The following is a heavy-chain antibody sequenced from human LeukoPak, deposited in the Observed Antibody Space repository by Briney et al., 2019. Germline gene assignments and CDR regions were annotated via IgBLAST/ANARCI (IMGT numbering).Heavy chain of an antibody. V-gene: IGHV3-21*05. CDR2: VNAESTDI. D-gene: IGHD6-13*01. CDR1: GFSFRRYA. Sequence: PGGSLRLSCAASGFSFRRYAMNWVRQAPGKGLEWVAYVNAESTDILYADSVRDRFTISRDNAKNSLYLQMNSLRAEDRGVYYCARDTFEPLVIDFWGQGTLVTVSS. J-gene: IGHJ4*02. CDR3: ARDTFEPLVIDF.